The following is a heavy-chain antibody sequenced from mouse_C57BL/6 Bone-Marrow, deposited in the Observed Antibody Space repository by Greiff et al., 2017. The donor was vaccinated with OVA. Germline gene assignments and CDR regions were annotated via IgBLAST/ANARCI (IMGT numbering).Heavy chain of an antibody. J-gene: IGHJ1*03. Sequence: QVQLQQSGAELARPGASVKMTCEASGYTFTSYGISWVKQRTGQGLEWIGEIYPRSGNTYYNEKFKGKATLTADKSSSTAYMELRSLTSEDSAVYFCAREGITTIVACEGTYWYFDVWGTGTTVTVSS. CDR3: AREGITTIVACEGTYWYFDV. CDR2: IYPRSGNT. V-gene: IGHV1-81*01. CDR1: GYTFTSYG. D-gene: IGHD1-1*01.